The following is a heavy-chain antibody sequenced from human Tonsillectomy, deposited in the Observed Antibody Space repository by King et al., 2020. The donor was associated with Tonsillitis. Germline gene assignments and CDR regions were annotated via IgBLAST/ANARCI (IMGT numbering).Heavy chain of an antibody. CDR2: ISPYSGDT. CDR3: ARGGNLEWSIDY. Sequence: VQLVESGAEVKKPGASVKVSCKASGYTFTSYGISWVRQAPGQGPEWMGWISPYSGDTNYAQKLQGRVTMTTDTSTSTAYMGLNSLRSDDTAVYYCARGGNLEWSIDYWGQGTLVTVSS. D-gene: IGHD3-3*01. V-gene: IGHV1-18*01. CDR1: GYTFTSYG. J-gene: IGHJ4*02.